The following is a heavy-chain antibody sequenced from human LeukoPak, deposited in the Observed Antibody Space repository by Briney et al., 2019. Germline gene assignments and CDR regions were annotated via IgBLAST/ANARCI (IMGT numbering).Heavy chain of an antibody. D-gene: IGHD6-13*01. J-gene: IGHJ6*02. Sequence: PGGSLRLSCAASGFTLSTYWMHWVRQVPGRGLEWVSRINGDENSTNYADSVKGRFTISRDNAKDTLYLHMNSLTAEDTAVYYCARDQWGMYSSSFMDVWGQGTTVTVSS. V-gene: IGHV3-74*01. CDR1: GFTLSTYW. CDR3: ARDQWGMYSSSFMDV. CDR2: INGDENST.